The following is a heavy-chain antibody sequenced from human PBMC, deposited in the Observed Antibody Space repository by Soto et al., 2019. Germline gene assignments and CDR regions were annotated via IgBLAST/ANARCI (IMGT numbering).Heavy chain of an antibody. CDR2: IYYSGST. CDR1: GGSISSSSYY. Sequence: LSLTCTVSGGSISSSSYYWGWIRQPPGKGLEWIGSIYYSGSTYYNPSLKSRVTISVDTSKNQFSLKLSSVTAADTAVYYCARAYYDILTGYRLNWFDPWGQGTLVTVSS. V-gene: IGHV4-39*01. CDR3: ARAYYDILTGYRLNWFDP. D-gene: IGHD3-9*01. J-gene: IGHJ5*02.